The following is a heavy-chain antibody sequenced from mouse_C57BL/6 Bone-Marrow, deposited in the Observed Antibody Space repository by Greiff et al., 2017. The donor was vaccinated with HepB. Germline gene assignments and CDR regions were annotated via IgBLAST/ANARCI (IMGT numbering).Heavy chain of an antibody. CDR2: IYPSDSET. CDR3: ARQLGREGYYFDY. Sequence: VQLQQPGAELVRPGSSVKLSCKASGYTFTSYWMDWVKQRPGQGLEWIGNIYPSDSETHYNQKFKDKATLTVEKSSSTAYMQLSSLTSEDSAVYYCARQLGREGYYFDYWGQGTTLTVSS. V-gene: IGHV1-61*01. J-gene: IGHJ2*01. CDR1: GYTFTSYW. D-gene: IGHD4-1*02.